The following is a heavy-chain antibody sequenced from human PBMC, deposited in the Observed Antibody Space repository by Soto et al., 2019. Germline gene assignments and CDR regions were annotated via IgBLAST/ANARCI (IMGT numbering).Heavy chain of an antibody. J-gene: IGHJ4*02. CDR2: IYPGDSDT. D-gene: IGHD3-22*01. V-gene: IGHV5-51*01. CDR3: ARASETSGYYVGSFDY. CDR1: GYSFTGYW. Sequence: PGESLKISCRGSGYSFTGYWIAWVRQMPGKGLEYMGIIYPGDSDTRYSPSFQGQVTISVDKSINTAYLQWNSLEASDTALYYRARASETSGYYVGSFDYWGQGTLVTVSS.